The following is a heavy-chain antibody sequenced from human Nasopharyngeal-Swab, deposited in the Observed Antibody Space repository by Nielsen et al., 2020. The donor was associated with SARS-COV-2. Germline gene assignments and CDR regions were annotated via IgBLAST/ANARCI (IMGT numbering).Heavy chain of an antibody. Sequence: SLKISCAASGFTFDDYAMHWVRQAPGKGLEWVSGISWNSGSIGYADSVKGRFTISRDNAKNSLYLQMNSLRAEDTALYYCAKATAVGDAFDIWGQGTMVTVSS. CDR2: ISWNSGSI. CDR1: GFTFDDYA. V-gene: IGHV3-9*01. CDR3: AKATAVGDAFDI. J-gene: IGHJ3*02. D-gene: IGHD5-18*01.